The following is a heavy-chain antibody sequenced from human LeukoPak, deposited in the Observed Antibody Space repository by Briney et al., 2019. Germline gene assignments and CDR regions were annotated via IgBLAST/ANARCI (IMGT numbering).Heavy chain of an antibody. CDR1: GGSISSGSYY. D-gene: IGHD3-22*01. CDR2: IYTSGST. V-gene: IGHV4-61*02. J-gene: IGHJ5*02. Sequence: PSETLSLTCTVSGGSISSGSYYWSGIRQPAGKGLEGIGRIYTSGSTNYNPSLKSRVTISVDTSKNQFSLKLSSVTAADTAVCYCARSITYRYYYDNSLFWFDPWGQGTLVTVSS. CDR3: ARSITYRYYYDNSLFWFDP.